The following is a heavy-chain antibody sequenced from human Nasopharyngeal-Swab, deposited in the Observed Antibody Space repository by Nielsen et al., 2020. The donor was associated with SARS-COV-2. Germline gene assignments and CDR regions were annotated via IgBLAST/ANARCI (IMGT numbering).Heavy chain of an antibody. CDR2: IKQDGSEK. CDR3: ARSRRYYYGSGAVSDYYYGMDV. D-gene: IGHD3-10*01. Sequence: GGSLRLSCAASGFTFSSYWMSWVRQAPGKGLEWVANIKQDGSEKYYVDSVKGRFTISRDNAKNSLYLQMNSLRAEDTAVYYCARSRRYYYGSGAVSDYYYGMDVWGQETTVTVSS. V-gene: IGHV3-7*01. CDR1: GFTFSSYW. J-gene: IGHJ6*02.